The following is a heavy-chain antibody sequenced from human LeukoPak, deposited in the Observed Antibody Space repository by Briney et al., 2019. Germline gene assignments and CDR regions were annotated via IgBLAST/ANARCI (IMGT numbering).Heavy chain of an antibody. CDR1: GFTFSSYA. Sequence: GGSLRLSCAASGFTFSSYAMHWVRQAPGKGLEWVAVISYDGSNKYYADSVKGRFTISRDNSKNTLYLQMNSLTAEDTAVYYCVRAHHPGGWFDPWGQGTLVTVSS. V-gene: IGHV3-30*04. CDR2: ISYDGSNK. J-gene: IGHJ5*02. CDR3: VRAHHPGGWFDP. D-gene: IGHD3-10*01.